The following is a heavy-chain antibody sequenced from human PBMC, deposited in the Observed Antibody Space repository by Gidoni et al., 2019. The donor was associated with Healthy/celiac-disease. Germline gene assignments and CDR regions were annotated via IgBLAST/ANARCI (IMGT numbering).Heavy chain of an antibody. CDR2: INSDGSST. CDR3: ARPEYDILTGHIGVWYFDL. V-gene: IGHV3-74*01. Sequence: EVQLVESGGGLVQPGGSLRLSCAASGFTFSSYWMHWVRQAPGKGLVWVSRINSDGSSTSYADSVKGRFTISRDNAKNTLYLQMNSLRAEDTAVYYCARPEYDILTGHIGVWYFDLWGRGTLVTVSS. J-gene: IGHJ2*01. D-gene: IGHD3-9*01. CDR1: GFTFSSYW.